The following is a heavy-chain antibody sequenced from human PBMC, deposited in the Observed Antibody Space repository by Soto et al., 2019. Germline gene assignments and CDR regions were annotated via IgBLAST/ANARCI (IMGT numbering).Heavy chain of an antibody. CDR3: ARRRYYYDSSGYYWYFDL. Sequence: SETLSLTCTVSGGSISSSSYYWGWIRQPPGKGLEWIGSIYYSGSTYYNPSLKSRVTISVDTSKNQFSLKLSSVTAADTAVYYCARRRYYYDSSGYYWYFDLWGRGTLVTVSS. V-gene: IGHV4-39*01. J-gene: IGHJ2*01. CDR1: GGSISSSSYY. CDR2: IYYSGST. D-gene: IGHD3-22*01.